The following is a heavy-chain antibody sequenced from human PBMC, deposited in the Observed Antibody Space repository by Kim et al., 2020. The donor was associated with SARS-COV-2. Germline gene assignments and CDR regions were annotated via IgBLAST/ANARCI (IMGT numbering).Heavy chain of an antibody. Sequence: GGSLRLSCAASGFTFSNACMSWVRQAPGKGLEWVGGIKSKTGGGTTDYAATVKGRFTNSSDESKKTLYLQRNSLKTEDTAVYYCTTWGRNGYSSRDVDYWGQGTLVTVSS. J-gene: IGHJ4*02. D-gene: IGHD6-13*01. V-gene: IGHV3-15*05. CDR2: IKSKTGGGTT. CDR1: GFTFSNAC. CDR3: TTWGRNGYSSRDVDY.